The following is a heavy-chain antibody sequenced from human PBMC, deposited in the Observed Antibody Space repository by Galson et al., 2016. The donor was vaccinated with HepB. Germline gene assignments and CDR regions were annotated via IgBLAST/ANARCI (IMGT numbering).Heavy chain of an antibody. D-gene: IGHD1-26*01. CDR3: ARTEFGIVEATTSIVGH. Sequence: CAISGDSVSSNSAVWNWIRQSPSRGLEWLGRTFYKSKWYNDYAVSVKSRITVNADTSKSQFSLKLTSVTAADTAVYYCARTEFGIVEATTSIVGHWGQGTLVTVSS. J-gene: IGHJ5*02. CDR2: TFYKSKWYN. V-gene: IGHV6-1*01. CDR1: GDSVSSNSAV.